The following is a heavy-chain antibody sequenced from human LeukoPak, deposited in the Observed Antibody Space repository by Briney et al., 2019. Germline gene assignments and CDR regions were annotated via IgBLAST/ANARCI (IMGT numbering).Heavy chain of an antibody. V-gene: IGHV6-1*01. D-gene: IGHD2-15*01. CDR2: TYYRFKWYN. CDR1: GDSASSKSAA. CDR3: ARGLVVGVAFDI. J-gene: IGHJ3*02. Sequence: SQTLSLTCAISGDSASSKSAAWNWIRQSPSRGLEWLGRTYYRFKWYNDYAVSVKGRITINPDTSKNQFSLHLNSVTPEDTAVYYCARGLVVGVAFDIWGQGTMVTVSS.